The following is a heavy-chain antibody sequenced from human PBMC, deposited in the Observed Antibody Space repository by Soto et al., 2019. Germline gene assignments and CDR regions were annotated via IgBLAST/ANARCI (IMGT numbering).Heavy chain of an antibody. V-gene: IGHV1-69*08. Sequence: QVQLVQSGAEVKKPGSSVKVSCKASGGTFSSYSISWVRQAPGQGLEWMGRIIPILGIANYAQKFQGRVTIIADKSTSTAYMELSSLRSEDTAVYYCARDGTDYGDDSYGGWGQGTLVTVSS. J-gene: IGHJ4*02. CDR3: ARDGTDYGDDSYGG. CDR2: IIPILGIA. CDR1: GGTFSSYS. D-gene: IGHD4-17*01.